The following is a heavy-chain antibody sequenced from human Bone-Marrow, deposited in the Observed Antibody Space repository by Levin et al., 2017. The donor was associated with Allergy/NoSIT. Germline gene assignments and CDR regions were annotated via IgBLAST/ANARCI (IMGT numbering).Heavy chain of an antibody. CDR3: ARERSHSSGWYPDAFDI. CDR1: GYTFTGYY. Sequence: GESLKISCKASGYTFTGYYMHWVRQAPGQGLEWMGRINPNSGGTNYAQKFQGRVTMTRDTSISTAYMELSRLRSDDTAVYYCARERSHSSGWYPDAFDIWGQGTMVTVSS. V-gene: IGHV1-2*06. CDR2: INPNSGGT. D-gene: IGHD6-19*01. J-gene: IGHJ3*02.